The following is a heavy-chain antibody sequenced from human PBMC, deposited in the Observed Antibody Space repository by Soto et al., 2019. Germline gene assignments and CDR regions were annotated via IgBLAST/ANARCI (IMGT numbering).Heavy chain of an antibody. D-gene: IGHD6-13*01. V-gene: IGHV3-7*03. CDR3: SSSEHSAGQH. J-gene: IGHJ4*02. CDR2: IKEDGGVK. CDR1: GFSISYYW. Sequence: GGSLRLSCTASVSGFSISYYWMSWVRQAPGKGLEWVAHIKEDGGVKLYADSVEGRFTISRDNAKNTLYLEMDSLRVEDTAVYFCSSSEHSAGQHWGQGTLVTVSS.